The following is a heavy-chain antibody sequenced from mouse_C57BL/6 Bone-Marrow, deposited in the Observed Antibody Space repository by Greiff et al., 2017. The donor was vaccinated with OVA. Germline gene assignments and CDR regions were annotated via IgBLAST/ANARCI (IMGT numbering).Heavy chain of an antibody. D-gene: IGHD2-4*01. CDR1: EYEFPSHD. V-gene: IGHV5-2*01. Sequence: EVKLMESGGGLVQPGESLKLSCESNEYEFPSHDMSWVRKTPEKRLELVAAINSDGGSTYYPDTMERRFIISRDNTKKTLYLQMSSLRSEDTALYYCARLDYYDYDVGFAYWGQGTLVTVSA. CDR2: INSDGGST. J-gene: IGHJ3*01. CDR3: ARLDYYDYDVGFAY.